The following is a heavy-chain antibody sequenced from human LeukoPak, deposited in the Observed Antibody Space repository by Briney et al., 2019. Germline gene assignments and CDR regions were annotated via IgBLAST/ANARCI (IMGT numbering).Heavy chain of an antibody. Sequence: PGGSLILSCAASGFTFSSYFMHWVRQVPGKGLVWVSRINSDGTNKVYADSVKGRVTISRDNAENTLYLQMNSLRAEDTAVYYCVRKFPGYNGMDVWGQGTTVIVSS. V-gene: IGHV3-74*03. CDR2: INSDGTNK. CDR1: GFTFSSYF. D-gene: IGHD1-1*01. CDR3: VRKFPGYNGMDV. J-gene: IGHJ6*02.